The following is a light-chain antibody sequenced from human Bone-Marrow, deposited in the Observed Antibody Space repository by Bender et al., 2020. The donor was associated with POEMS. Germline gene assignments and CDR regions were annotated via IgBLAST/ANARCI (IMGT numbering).Light chain of an antibody. V-gene: IGLV2-14*03. CDR3: SSYTSSSTFV. Sequence: QSALTQPRSVSGSPGQSITISCTGTSSDVGGYNFVSWYQQHPGKAPKLLIYDVSNRPSGVSNRFSGSKSGNTASLTISGLQAEDEADYYCSSYTSSSTFVFGTGTEVTVL. CDR1: SSDVGGYNF. J-gene: IGLJ1*01. CDR2: DVS.